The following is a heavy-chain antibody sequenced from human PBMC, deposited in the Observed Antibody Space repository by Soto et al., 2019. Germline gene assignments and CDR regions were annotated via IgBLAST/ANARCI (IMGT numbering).Heavy chain of an antibody. CDR1: GYSFTSHW. CDR2: IYPGDSDT. J-gene: IGHJ6*02. V-gene: IGHV5-51*01. Sequence: GESLKISCKGSGYSFTSHWIGWVRQMPGKGLGWMGIIYPGDSDTRYSPSFQGEVTITADKSISTAYLQWSSLKASNTAMYYCGRQRSTTVVTLGYYGMDVWGQGKTVT. D-gene: IGHD4-17*01. CDR3: GRQRSTTVVTLGYYGMDV.